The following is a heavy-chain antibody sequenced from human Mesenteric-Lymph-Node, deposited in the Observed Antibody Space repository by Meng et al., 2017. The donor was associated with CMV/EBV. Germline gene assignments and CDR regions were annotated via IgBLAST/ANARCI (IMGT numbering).Heavy chain of an antibody. V-gene: IGHV3-21*01. D-gene: IGHD5-12*01. J-gene: IGHJ6*02. Sequence: GESLKISCAASGFTFSSYWMSWVRQAPGKGLEWVSSISSSSSYIYYADSVKGRFTISRDNAKNSLYLQMNSLRAEDTAVYYCAQSGYDYYYYYYCGMDVWGQGTTVTVSS. CDR3: AQSGYDYYYYYYCGMDV. CDR1: GFTFSSYW. CDR2: ISSSSSYI.